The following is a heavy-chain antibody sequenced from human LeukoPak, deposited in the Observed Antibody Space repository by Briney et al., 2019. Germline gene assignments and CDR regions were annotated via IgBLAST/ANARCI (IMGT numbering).Heavy chain of an antibody. D-gene: IGHD3-22*01. Sequence: GASVKVSCKASGGTFSSYAISWVRQAPGQGLEWMGGIIPIFGTANYAQKFQGRVTITADKSTSTAYMELSSLRSEDTAVYYCARGNYYDSSGRKDAFDIWGQGTMVTVSS. V-gene: IGHV1-69*06. CDR3: ARGNYYDSSGRKDAFDI. CDR2: IIPIFGTA. J-gene: IGHJ3*02. CDR1: GGTFSSYA.